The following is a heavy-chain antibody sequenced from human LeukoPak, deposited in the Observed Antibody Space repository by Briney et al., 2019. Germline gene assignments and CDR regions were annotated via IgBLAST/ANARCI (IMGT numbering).Heavy chain of an antibody. V-gene: IGHV4-61*02. CDR1: GGSISSSSYY. CDR2: IYTSGST. J-gene: IGHJ4*02. Sequence: SETLSLTCTVSGGSISSSSYYWGWIRQPAGKGLEWIGRIYTSGSTNYNPSLKSRVTMSVDTSKNQFSLKLSSVTAADTAVYYCASSSSSWYPYYFDYWGQGTLVTVSS. CDR3: ASSSSSWYPYYFDY. D-gene: IGHD6-13*01.